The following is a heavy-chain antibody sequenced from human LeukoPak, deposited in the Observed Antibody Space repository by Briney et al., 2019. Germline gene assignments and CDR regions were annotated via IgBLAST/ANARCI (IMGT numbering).Heavy chain of an antibody. J-gene: IGHJ4*02. CDR3: ARGLTDYYFDY. Sequence: GGSLRLSCAASGFHFSNLGMHWVRHPPGKGLEWVATVSSASTNTYYADSVKGRFTIPRDNSKSTLYLQMNSLSAEDTAVYYCARGLTDYYFDYWGQGTLVTVSS. V-gene: IGHV3-30*03. CDR1: GFHFSNLG. D-gene: IGHD7-27*01. CDR2: VSSASTNT.